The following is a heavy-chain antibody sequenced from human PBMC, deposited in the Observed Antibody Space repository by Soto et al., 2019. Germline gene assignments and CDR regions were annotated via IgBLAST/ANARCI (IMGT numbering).Heavy chain of an antibody. CDR2: ISGSGGST. CDR3: AKVLQGQWLVSHNFDY. V-gene: IGHV3-23*01. Sequence: PGGSLRLSCAASGFTFSSYAMSWVRQAPGKGLEWVSAISGSGGSTYYADSVKGRFTISRDNSKNTLYLQMNSLRAEDTAVYYCAKVLQGQWLVSHNFDYWGQGTLVTVSS. J-gene: IGHJ4*02. D-gene: IGHD6-19*01. CDR1: GFTFSSYA.